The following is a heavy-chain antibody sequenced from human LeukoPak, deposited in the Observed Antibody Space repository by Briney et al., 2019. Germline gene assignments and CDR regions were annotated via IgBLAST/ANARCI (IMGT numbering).Heavy chain of an antibody. Sequence: GESLKISCKASGYRFTNYWIGWVRQMPGKGLEWMGIIYPSDSGTKYSPSFEGQVTMSVDKSISTAYLQWSSLKASDTAMYYCARGERGNWGLYYFDYWGQGTLVTVSS. J-gene: IGHJ4*02. CDR1: GYRFTNYW. V-gene: IGHV5-51*01. D-gene: IGHD7-27*01. CDR3: ARGERGNWGLYYFDY. CDR2: IYPSDSGT.